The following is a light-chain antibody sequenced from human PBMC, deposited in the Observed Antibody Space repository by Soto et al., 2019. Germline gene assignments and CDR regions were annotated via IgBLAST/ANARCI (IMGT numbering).Light chain of an antibody. CDR1: QSVGSSY. Sequence: EIVLTQSPGTLSLSPGERATLSCRASQSVGSSYLAWYQQKSGQAPRLLIYGASSRATGIPDRFSGSGSGTDFTLTISRLEPEDFAMYYCQQYGSSPLTFGGGTKVEIK. V-gene: IGKV3-20*01. CDR3: QQYGSSPLT. J-gene: IGKJ4*01. CDR2: GAS.